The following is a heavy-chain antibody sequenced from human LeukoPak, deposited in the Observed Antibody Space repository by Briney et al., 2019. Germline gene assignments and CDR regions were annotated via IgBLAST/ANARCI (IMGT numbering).Heavy chain of an antibody. D-gene: IGHD2-8*01. J-gene: IGHJ4*02. CDR2: ISSSSSYI. CDR1: GFTFSSYS. CDR3: ARGLAMLYNY. V-gene: IGHV3-21*01. Sequence: GGALRLSCAASGFTFSSYSMNWVRQAPGKGLEWVSSISSSSSYIYYADSVKGRFTISRDNAKNSLYLQMNSLRAEDTAVYYCARGLAMLYNYWGQGTLVTVSS.